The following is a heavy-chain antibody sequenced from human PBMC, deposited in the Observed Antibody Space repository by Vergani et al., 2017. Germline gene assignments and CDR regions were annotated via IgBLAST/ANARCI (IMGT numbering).Heavy chain of an antibody. Sequence: QVQLQQWGAGLLKPSETLSLTCAVYGGSFSGYYWSWIRQPPGKGLEWIGEINHSGSTNYNPSLKSRGTISVDTSKNQFSLKLSSVTAADTAVYYWARGYGGIVGYCSSTSCYTSNWFDPWGQGTLVTVSS. CDR2: INHSGST. J-gene: IGHJ5*02. CDR1: GGSFSGYY. V-gene: IGHV4-34*01. CDR3: ARGYGGIVGYCSSTSCYTSNWFDP. D-gene: IGHD2-2*02.